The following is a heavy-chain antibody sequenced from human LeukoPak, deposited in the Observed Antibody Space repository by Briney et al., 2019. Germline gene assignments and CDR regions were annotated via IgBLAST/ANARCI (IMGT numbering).Heavy chain of an antibody. CDR3: ARGPRYSSSWYVTFDYYYYGMDV. D-gene: IGHD6-13*01. Sequence: SETLSLTCAVYGGSFSGYYWSWIRQPPGKGLEWIGEINHSGSTNYNPSLKSRVTISVDTSKNQFSLKLSSVTAVDTAVYYCARGPRYSSSWYVTFDYYYYGMDVWGHGTTVTVSS. V-gene: IGHV4-34*01. CDR1: GGSFSGYY. J-gene: IGHJ6*02. CDR2: INHSGST.